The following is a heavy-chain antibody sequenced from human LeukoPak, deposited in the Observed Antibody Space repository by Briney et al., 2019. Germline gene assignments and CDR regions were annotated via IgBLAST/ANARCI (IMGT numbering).Heavy chain of an antibody. CDR3: AREAYCGGDCHFDY. CDR2: IYPGDSDT. J-gene: IGHJ4*02. D-gene: IGHD2-21*02. V-gene: IGHV5-51*01. CDR1: GYSFISYW. Sequence: GESLQISCKGSGYSFISYWIGWVRPMPGKGLEWMGIIYPGDSDTSYSPSFQGQVTISADKSISTAYLQGSSLKASDTAMYYCAREAYCGGDCHFDYWGQGTLVTVSS.